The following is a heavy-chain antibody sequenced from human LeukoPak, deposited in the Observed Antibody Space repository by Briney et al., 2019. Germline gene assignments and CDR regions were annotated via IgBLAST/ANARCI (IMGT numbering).Heavy chain of an antibody. V-gene: IGHV3-48*03. D-gene: IGHD4-23*01. CDR1: GFSFRSFK. CDR2: ISSSGRTI. Sequence: GGSLRLSCAASGFSFRSFKMNWVRQAPGKGLEWVSYISSSGRTIYYADSVKGRFIISRDNAKNSLYLQMNSLRVEDTAVYYCARVYGGNPDYWGQGTLVTVSS. J-gene: IGHJ4*02. CDR3: ARVYGGNPDY.